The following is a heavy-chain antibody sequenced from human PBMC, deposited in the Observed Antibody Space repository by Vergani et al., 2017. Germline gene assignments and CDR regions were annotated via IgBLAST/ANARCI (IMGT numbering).Heavy chain of an antibody. CDR3: ARLNYDXLTGYYPSDYYYYYMAV. Sequence: QVQLQESGPGLVKPSQTLSLTCTVSGGSISSGGYYWSWIRQHPGKGLEWIGYIYYSGSTYYNPSLKSLVTISVDTSKNQFSLKLSSVTAADTAVYYCARLNYDXLTGYYPSDYYYYYMAVWSKGTTVTVSS. CDR1: GGSISSGGYY. V-gene: IGHV4-31*01. J-gene: IGHJ6*03. CDR2: IYYSGST. D-gene: IGHD3-9*01.